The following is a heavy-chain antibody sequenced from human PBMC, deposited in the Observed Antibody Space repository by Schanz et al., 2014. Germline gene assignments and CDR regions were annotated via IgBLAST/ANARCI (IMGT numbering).Heavy chain of an antibody. D-gene: IGHD3-10*01. J-gene: IGHJ4*02. CDR2: INPSGGST. CDR1: GGTFTSYA. Sequence: QVQLVQSGAEVRKPGSSVRVSCKASGGTFTSYAFSWVRQAPGQGLEWMGIINPSGGSTDYAQKFQGRVTMTRDTSTSTVYMELSSLGSEETAVYYCARDRRLQRQSGWDYWGQGTLVTVSS. CDR3: ARDRRLQRQSGWDY. V-gene: IGHV1-46*01.